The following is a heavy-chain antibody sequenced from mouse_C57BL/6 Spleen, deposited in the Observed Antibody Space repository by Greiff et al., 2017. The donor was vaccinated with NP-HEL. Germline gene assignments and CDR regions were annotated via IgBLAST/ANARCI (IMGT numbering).Heavy chain of an antibody. CDR2: IWSGGGT. CDR1: GFSLTSYG. Sequence: QVQLQQSGPGLVQPSQSLSITCTVSGFSLTSYGVHWVRQSPGKGLEWLGVIWSGGGTDYNAAFMSSLSIPKDNSKRQVFFKLNSLQPDDTAIYLCSKNRFYDNYEKGAMDYWGQGTSVTVSS. CDR3: SKNRFYDNYEKGAMDY. D-gene: IGHD2-1*01. V-gene: IGHV2-5*01. J-gene: IGHJ4*01.